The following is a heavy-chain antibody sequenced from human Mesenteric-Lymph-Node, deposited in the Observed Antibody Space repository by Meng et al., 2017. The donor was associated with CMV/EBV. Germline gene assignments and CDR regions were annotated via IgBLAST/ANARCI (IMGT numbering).Heavy chain of an antibody. CDR2: IYHSGSN. CDR1: GGSISGSNW. D-gene: IGHD1-26*01. V-gene: IGHV4-4*02. J-gene: IGHJ4*02. Sequence: GGSISGSNWWSWDRQPPGKGLEWNGEIYHSGSNNYNPSLKSRVTISVDKSKNQFSLKLSSVTAADTAVYYCARDITDSGSYHFDYWGQGTLVTVSS. CDR3: ARDITDSGSYHFDY.